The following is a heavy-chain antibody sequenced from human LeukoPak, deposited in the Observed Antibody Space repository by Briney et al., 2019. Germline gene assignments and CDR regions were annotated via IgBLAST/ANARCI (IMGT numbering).Heavy chain of an antibody. J-gene: IGHJ6*03. CDR1: KFTFSDYW. CDR3: ARDPYSGSYWADYYYYMDV. D-gene: IGHD1-26*01. Sequence: GGSLRLSCATSKFTFSDYWMYWVRQAPGKGLEWVANIKEDGGEKYYVDSVKGRFTISRDNAKSSLYLQMNSLRTEDTAVYYCARDPYSGSYWADYYYYMDVWGKGTTVTISS. V-gene: IGHV3-7*01. CDR2: IKEDGGEK.